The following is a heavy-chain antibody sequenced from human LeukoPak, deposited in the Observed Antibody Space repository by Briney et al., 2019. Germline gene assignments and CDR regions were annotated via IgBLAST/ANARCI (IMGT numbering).Heavy chain of an antibody. Sequence: SETLSLTCTVSGGSISSDYWSWVRQPPGEGLEWIGYIYYSGSTNYNPSLKSRVTISVDTSKNQFSLKLSSVTAADTAVYYCARTGVHDAFDIWGQGTMVTVSS. V-gene: IGHV4-59*01. CDR1: GGSISSDY. J-gene: IGHJ3*02. CDR3: ARTGVHDAFDI. CDR2: IYYSGST. D-gene: IGHD1-14*01.